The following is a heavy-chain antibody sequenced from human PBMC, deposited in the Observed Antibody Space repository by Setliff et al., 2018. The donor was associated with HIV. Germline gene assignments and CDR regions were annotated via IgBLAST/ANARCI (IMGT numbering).Heavy chain of an antibody. J-gene: IGHJ4*01. CDR1: GYTFTNSD. CDR3: ARQYYDSSGFDLDPYYFDY. Sequence: GASVKVSCKASGYTFTNSDINWVRQAPGQGLEWMGGIIPILGIANYAQKFQGRVTITADESTSTAYMELRSLRSEDTAVYYCARQYYDSSGFDLDPYYFDYWGQGTLVTVSS. CDR2: IIPILGIA. D-gene: IGHD3-22*01. V-gene: IGHV1-69*10.